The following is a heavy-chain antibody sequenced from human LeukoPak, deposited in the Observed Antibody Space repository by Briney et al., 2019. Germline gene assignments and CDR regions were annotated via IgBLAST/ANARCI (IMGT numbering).Heavy chain of an antibody. CDR1: GGPIGTTKW. J-gene: IGHJ4*02. CDR2: VHLSGRT. Sequence: SETLSLTCGVSGGPIGTTKWWAWVRQPPGEGLEWIGEVHLSGRTHYNPSLESRVTMSVDMSENHISLRLTSVTAADTAVYYCARERCPYRPLDYSGQGTLVTVSS. CDR3: ARERCPYRPLDY. V-gene: IGHV4-4*02.